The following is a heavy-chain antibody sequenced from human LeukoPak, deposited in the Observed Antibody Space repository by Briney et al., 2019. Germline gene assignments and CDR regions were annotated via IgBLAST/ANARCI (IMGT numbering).Heavy chain of an antibody. V-gene: IGHV3-23*01. D-gene: IGHD1-26*01. CDR2: VSGSGGST. J-gene: IGHJ4*02. CDR1: GVTFSNHA. Sequence: GGSLRLSCAASGVTFSNHAMSWVCRGPAKGLGWVSGVSGSGGSTYYADFVGRFSISRDNSNNTLYLQMTSLRAEDTAVYYCAKEGRGRGAATIDYWGQGTLVTVSS. CDR3: AKEGRGRGAATIDY.